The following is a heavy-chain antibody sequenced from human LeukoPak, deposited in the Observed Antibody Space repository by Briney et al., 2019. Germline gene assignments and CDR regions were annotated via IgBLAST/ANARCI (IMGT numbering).Heavy chain of an antibody. CDR3: ARTYYYDSSGLNPLDY. D-gene: IGHD3-22*01. V-gene: IGHV4-34*01. CDR1: GGSFSGYY. Sequence: SGTLSLTCAVYGGSFSGYYWSWIRQPPGKGLEWIGEINHSGSTNYNPSLKSRVTISVDTSKNQFSLKLSSVTAADTAVYYCARTYYYDSSGLNPLDYWGQGTLVTVSS. CDR2: INHSGST. J-gene: IGHJ4*02.